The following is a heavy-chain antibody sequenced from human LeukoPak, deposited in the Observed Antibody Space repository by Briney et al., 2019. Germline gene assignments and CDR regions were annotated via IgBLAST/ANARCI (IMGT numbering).Heavy chain of an antibody. D-gene: IGHD1-1*01. CDR3: ARHVGTVDY. Sequence: SETLSLTCAVYGGSFSGYYWSWIRQPPGKGLEWIGEINHSGSTNYNPSLKSRVTISVDTSKNQFSLKLSSVTAADTAVYYCARHVGTVDYWGQGTLVTVSS. CDR2: INHSGST. J-gene: IGHJ4*02. V-gene: IGHV4-34*01. CDR1: GGSFSGYY.